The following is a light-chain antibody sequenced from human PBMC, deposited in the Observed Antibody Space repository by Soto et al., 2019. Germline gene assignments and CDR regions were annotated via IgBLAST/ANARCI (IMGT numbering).Light chain of an antibody. J-gene: IGKJ2*01. V-gene: IGKV3-20*01. CDR1: QSITSNF. Sequence: EIVLTQSPGTLSLSPGERATLSCRASQSITSNFLAWYQQKPGQPPRLLIYGASTRAAGVPDRFSGSGSGTDFTLTITRLEREDFAVYDGHQYGRSPLLYTFGQGTKLGV. CDR2: GAS. CDR3: HQYGRSPLLYT.